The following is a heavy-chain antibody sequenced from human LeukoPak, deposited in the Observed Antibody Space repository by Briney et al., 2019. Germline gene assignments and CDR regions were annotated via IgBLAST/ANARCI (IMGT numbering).Heavy chain of an antibody. J-gene: IGHJ4*02. CDR2: IYTSGST. CDR1: GGSISRYY. Sequence: SETRSLTCTVAGGSISRYYWSWIRQRARKGLEWIGRIYTSGSTNYSPSLKSRVTMSVDTSKNQFSLKLSSVTAADTAVYYCARDGVLPGQIQVFDYWGQGTLVTVSS. D-gene: IGHD5-18*01. V-gene: IGHV4-4*07. CDR3: ARDGVLPGQIQVFDY.